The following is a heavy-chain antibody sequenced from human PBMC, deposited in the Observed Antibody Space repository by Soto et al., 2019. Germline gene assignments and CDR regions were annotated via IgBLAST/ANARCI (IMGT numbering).Heavy chain of an antibody. CDR1: GGSISSSNW. Sequence: QVQLQESGPGLVKPSGTLSLTCAVSGGSISSSNWWSWVRQPPGKGLEWIGEIYHGGGTNYNPSLKSRVTISVDKSKNQFSLKLSSVTAADTAVYYCARGDIVLLPAALWGWFDPWGQGTLVTVSS. D-gene: IGHD2-2*01. CDR3: ARGDIVLLPAALWGWFDP. V-gene: IGHV4-4*02. CDR2: IYHGGGT. J-gene: IGHJ5*02.